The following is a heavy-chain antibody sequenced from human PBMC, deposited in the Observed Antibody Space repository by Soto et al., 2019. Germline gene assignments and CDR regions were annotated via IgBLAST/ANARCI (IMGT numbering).Heavy chain of an antibody. CDR3: ARARYSGSYSSYFDY. Sequence: GGSLRLSCAASGFTFSSYWMSWVRQAPGKGLEWVANIKQDGSEKYYVDSVKGRFTISRDNAKNSLYLQMNSLRAEDTAVYYCARARYSGSYSSYFDYWGQGTLVTVSS. CDR1: GFTFSSYW. D-gene: IGHD1-26*01. V-gene: IGHV3-7*03. J-gene: IGHJ4*02. CDR2: IKQDGSEK.